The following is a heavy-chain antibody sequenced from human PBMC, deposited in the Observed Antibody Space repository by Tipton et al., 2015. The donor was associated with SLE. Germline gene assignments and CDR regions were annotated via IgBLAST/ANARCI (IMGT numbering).Heavy chain of an antibody. J-gene: IGHJ6*02. CDR1: GFTFSTYA. Sequence: SLRLSCAGSGFTFSTYALSWVRQAPGAGLEWVSGISDSSGRIYYADSVKGRFTISRDNSKNTVYLEMNSLRDEDTAIYYCAKGSFFMVTFGGRDYAMDVWGQGTTVTVSS. D-gene: IGHD3-16*01. CDR3: AKGSFFMVTFGGRDYAMDV. V-gene: IGHV3-23*01. CDR2: ISDSSGRI.